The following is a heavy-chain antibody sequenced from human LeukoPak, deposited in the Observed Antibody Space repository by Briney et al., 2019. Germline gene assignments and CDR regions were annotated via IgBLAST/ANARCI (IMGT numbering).Heavy chain of an antibody. V-gene: IGHV3-23*01. J-gene: IGHJ4*02. CDR1: GLTFSSYG. CDR2: ITGGGGTT. CDR3: AKMQGYFDY. Sequence: GGSLRLSCEASGLTFSSYGMSRVRQAPGKGLQWVSAITGGGGTTYYADSVKGRFTISRDNSKNMLYLQMNSLRAEDTAVYYCAKMQGYFDYWGQGTLVPVSS.